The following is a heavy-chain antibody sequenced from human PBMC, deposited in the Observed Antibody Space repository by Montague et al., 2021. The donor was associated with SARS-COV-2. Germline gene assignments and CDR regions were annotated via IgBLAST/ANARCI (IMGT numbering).Heavy chain of an antibody. Sequence: SETLSLTCSVSGGSISGYYWSWIRQPPGKGLEWIGYIYYSGSINYNHSLKSRLTISVDTSKNQFSLKLSSVTAADTAVYYCAGRYRWEMEVWGQGTTVTVSS. V-gene: IGHV4-59*08. J-gene: IGHJ6*02. CDR2: IYYSGSI. D-gene: IGHD1-26*01. CDR3: AGRYRWEMEV. CDR1: GGSISGYY.